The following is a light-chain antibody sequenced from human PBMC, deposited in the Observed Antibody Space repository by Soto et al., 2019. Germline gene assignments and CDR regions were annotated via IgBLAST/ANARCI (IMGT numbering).Light chain of an antibody. CDR2: TTT. V-gene: IGKV1-39*01. CDR3: QQTYSSPPWT. J-gene: IGKJ1*01. CDR1: QIIRSY. Sequence: DIQMTQSPSSLSASVGDRVTITCRASQIIRSYLNWYQQKPGKAPKLLIYTTTTLQSGVPSRFSGSGSGTDFTLTITSLQPEDFATYYCQQTYSSPPWTFGQGTRVDVK.